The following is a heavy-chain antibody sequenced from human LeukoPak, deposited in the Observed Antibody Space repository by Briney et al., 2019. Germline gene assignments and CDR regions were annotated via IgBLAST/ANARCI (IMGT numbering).Heavy chain of an antibody. CDR2: ISYDGSNK. Sequence: GGSLRLSCAASGFTFSSYGMHWARQAPGKGLEWVAVISYDGSNKYYADSVKGRFTISRDNSKNTLYLQMNSLRAEDTAVYYCAKGRILGSYYSPLDYWGQGTLVTVSS. CDR3: AKGRILGSYYSPLDY. CDR1: GFTFSSYG. D-gene: IGHD3-10*01. V-gene: IGHV3-30*18. J-gene: IGHJ4*02.